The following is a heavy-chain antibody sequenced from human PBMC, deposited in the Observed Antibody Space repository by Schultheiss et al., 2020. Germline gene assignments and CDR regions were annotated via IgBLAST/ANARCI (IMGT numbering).Heavy chain of an antibody. D-gene: IGHD5-12*01. CDR1: GGSISSGGYY. J-gene: IGHJ1*01. V-gene: IGHV4-61*08. CDR3: ARVPRAITAVGTED. CDR2: IYYSGST. Sequence: SATLSLTCAVSGGSISSGGYYWSWIRQHPGKGLEWIGYIYYSGSTNYNPSLKSRVTMSVDTSKNQFSLKLSSVTAADSAVYFCARVPRAITAVGTEDWG.